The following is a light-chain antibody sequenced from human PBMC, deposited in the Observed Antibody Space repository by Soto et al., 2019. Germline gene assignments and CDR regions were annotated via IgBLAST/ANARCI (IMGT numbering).Light chain of an antibody. CDR2: EVN. CDR1: NSDVGKYDF. CDR3: CSYTSSETVV. J-gene: IGLJ3*02. Sequence: QSALTQPASVSGTPGQSITISCTGTNSDVGKYDFVSWYQHYPDKAPKFIIYEVNKRPSGVSHRFSGSKSGSTASLTISGLQAEDVAHYYCCSYTSSETVVFGGGTKVTVL. V-gene: IGLV2-23*02.